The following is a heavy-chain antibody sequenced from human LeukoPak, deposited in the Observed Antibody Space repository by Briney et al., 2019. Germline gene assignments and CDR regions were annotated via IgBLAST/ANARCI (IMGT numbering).Heavy chain of an antibody. J-gene: IGHJ4*02. CDR1: GYTFTGYY. V-gene: IGHV1-2*04. CDR3: ARSPGVPAAMLDY. CDR2: INPNSGGT. Sequence: ASVKVSCKASGYTFTGYYMHWVRQAPGQGLEWMGWINPNSGGTNYAQKFQGWVTMTRDTSISTAYMELSRLRSDDTAVYYCARSPGVPAAMLDYWGQGTLVTVSS. D-gene: IGHD2-2*01.